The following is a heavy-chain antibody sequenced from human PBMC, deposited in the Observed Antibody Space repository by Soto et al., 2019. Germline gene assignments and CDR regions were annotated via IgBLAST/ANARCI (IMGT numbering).Heavy chain of an antibody. J-gene: IGHJ6*02. CDR3: TRSLCCSGGICQNFYYCGLDV. Sequence: PSQTLSLTCAISGDSVSSNSAAWNWIRQSPSRGVEWLGRTYYRSKWSNDYAVSVKSRITINPDTSKNQFSLQLNSVTPEDTAVHYCTRSLCCSGGICQNFYYCGLDVWGQGTTVTVSS. D-gene: IGHD2-15*01. V-gene: IGHV6-1*01. CDR1: GDSVSSNSAA. CDR2: TYYRSKWSN.